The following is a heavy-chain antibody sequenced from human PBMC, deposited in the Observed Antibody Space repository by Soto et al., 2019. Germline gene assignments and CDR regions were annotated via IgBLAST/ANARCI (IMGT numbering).Heavy chain of an antibody. CDR1: GYTFTSYG. J-gene: IGHJ5*02. Sequence: QVQLVQSGADVKKPGASVKVSCKASGYTFTSYGISWVRQAPGQVREWMGWISAYNGNTKYAQKLQGRVTMTTDTSTSTAYMEVRSLRSDDTAVYYCARDVAAAGTTWFDPWGQGTLVTVSS. V-gene: IGHV1-18*01. D-gene: IGHD6-13*01. CDR3: ARDVAAAGTTWFDP. CDR2: ISAYNGNT.